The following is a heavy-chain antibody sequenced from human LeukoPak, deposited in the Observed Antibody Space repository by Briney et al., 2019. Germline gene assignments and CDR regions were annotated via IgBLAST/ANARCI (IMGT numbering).Heavy chain of an antibody. V-gene: IGHV1-2*02. D-gene: IGHD2-15*01. CDR2: INPNSGGT. CDR1: GYTFTGDY. CDR3: ATADHGSGARCYTFHP. J-gene: IGHJ1*01. Sequence: ASVKVSCKASGYTFTGDYMHWVRQAPGQGLEWMGWINPNSGGTNYAQKFQGRVTLTRDTSINTAYMELSSLRSDDTAVYYCATADHGSGARCYTFHPWGQGTLVTVSS.